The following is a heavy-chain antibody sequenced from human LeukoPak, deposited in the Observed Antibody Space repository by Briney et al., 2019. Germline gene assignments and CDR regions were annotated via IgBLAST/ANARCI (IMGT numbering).Heavy chain of an antibody. J-gene: IGHJ4*02. CDR3: AIPRRYSSS. D-gene: IGHD6-13*01. Sequence: SETLSLTCTASGGSISSYYWSWIRQPPGKGLEWIGYIYYSGSTNYNPSLKSRVTISVDRSKNQFSLKLSSVTAADTAVYYCAIPRRYSSSWGQGTLVTVSS. CDR2: IYYSGST. V-gene: IGHV4-59*12. CDR1: GGSISSYY.